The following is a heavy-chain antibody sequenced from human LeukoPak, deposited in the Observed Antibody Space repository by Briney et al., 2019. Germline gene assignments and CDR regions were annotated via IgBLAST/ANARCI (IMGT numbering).Heavy chain of an antibody. V-gene: IGHV1-46*01. Sequence: ASVKVSCKASGYTFTSYYMHWVRQAPGQGLEWMGIINPSGGSTSYAQKFQGRVTMTRDTSTSTVYMELSSLRSEDTAVYYCARDKPLVEQRDYYYYMDVWGKGTTVTVSS. D-gene: IGHD1/OR15-1a*01. CDR2: INPSGGST. CDR3: ARDKPLVEQRDYYYYMDV. J-gene: IGHJ6*03. CDR1: GYTFTSYY.